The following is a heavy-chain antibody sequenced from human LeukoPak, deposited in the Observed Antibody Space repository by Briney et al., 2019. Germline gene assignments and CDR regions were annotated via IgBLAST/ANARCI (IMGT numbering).Heavy chain of an antibody. D-gene: IGHD6-13*01. V-gene: IGHV1-8*03. CDR1: GYTFTSYD. CDR3: ARRIATRYVFDY. Sequence: ASVKVSCKASGYTFTSYDINWVRQATGQGLEWMGWMNPNSGNTGYAQKFQGRVTITRNTFISTAYMELSSLRSEDTAVYYCARRIATRYVFDYWGQGTLVTVSS. J-gene: IGHJ4*02. CDR2: MNPNSGNT.